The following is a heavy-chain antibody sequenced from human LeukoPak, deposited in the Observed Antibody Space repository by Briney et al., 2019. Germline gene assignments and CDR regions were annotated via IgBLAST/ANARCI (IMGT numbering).Heavy chain of an antibody. J-gene: IGHJ4*02. CDR1: GFTFSTYN. Sequence: GGSLRLSCAASGFTFSTYNMNWVRQAPGKGLEWVSYISSGSGTIYYADSAKGRFTISRGNAKNSLYLQMNSLRDEDTAVYYCARDSLAVAGTYYFDYWGQGTLVTVSS. D-gene: IGHD6-19*01. CDR3: ARDSLAVAGTYYFDY. CDR2: ISSGSGTI. V-gene: IGHV3-48*02.